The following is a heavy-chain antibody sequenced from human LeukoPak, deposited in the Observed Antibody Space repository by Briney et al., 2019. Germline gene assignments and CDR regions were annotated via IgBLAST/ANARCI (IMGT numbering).Heavy chain of an antibody. CDR3: ARDEDGDYGMDV. CDR2: IYYSGST. Sequence: PSETLSLTCTVSGGSISSYYWSWIRQPPGKGLEWIGYIYYSGSTNYNPSLKSRVTISVDTSKNQFSLKLSSVTAADTAVYYCARDEDGDYGMDVWGQGTTVTVS. D-gene: IGHD5-24*01. V-gene: IGHV4-59*01. J-gene: IGHJ6*02. CDR1: GGSISSYY.